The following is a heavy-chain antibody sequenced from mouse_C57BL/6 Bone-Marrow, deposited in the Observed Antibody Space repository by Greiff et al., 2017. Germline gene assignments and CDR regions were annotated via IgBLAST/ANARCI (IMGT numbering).Heavy chain of an antibody. V-gene: IGHV1-69*01. J-gene: IGHJ3*01. CDR1: GYTFTSYW. CDR2: IDPSDSYT. Sequence: QVQLQQPGAELVMPGASVKLSCKASGYTFTSYWMHWVKQRPGQGLEWIGEIDPSDSYTNCNQKFKGKSTLTVDKSSSTAYMQLSSLTSEDSAVYYCARDRDYGSWFAYWGQGTLVTVSA. CDR3: ARDRDYGSWFAY. D-gene: IGHD1-1*01.